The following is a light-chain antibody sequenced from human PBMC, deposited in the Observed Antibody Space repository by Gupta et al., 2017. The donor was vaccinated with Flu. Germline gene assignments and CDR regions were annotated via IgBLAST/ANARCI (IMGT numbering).Light chain of an antibody. CDR3: QQYKSYSPYT. Sequence: DIQMTQSPSTLSASVGDRVTITCRASQNINSLLAWYQQRPGSAPTLLIYKASVLESGVPSRFRGSGSGTKFTLTITNLQPDDVATYHCQQYKSYSPYTFGQGTKV. CDR1: QNINSL. CDR2: KAS. V-gene: IGKV1-5*03. J-gene: IGKJ2*01.